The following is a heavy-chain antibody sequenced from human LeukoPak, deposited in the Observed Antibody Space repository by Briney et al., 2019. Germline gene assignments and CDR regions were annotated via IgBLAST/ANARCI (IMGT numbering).Heavy chain of an antibody. CDR1: GGSFSAYY. CDR3: ARLKLEYYYYYYMDV. V-gene: IGHV4-34*01. Sequence: SETLSLTCAVYGGSFSAYYWTWIRQPPGKGLEWVGEINHSGSTNYNPSLKSRVTISLDTSKTQFSLNLTSVTAADTAVYYCARLKLEYYYYYYMDVWGKGTTVTVSS. J-gene: IGHJ6*03. D-gene: IGHD4/OR15-4a*01. CDR2: INHSGST.